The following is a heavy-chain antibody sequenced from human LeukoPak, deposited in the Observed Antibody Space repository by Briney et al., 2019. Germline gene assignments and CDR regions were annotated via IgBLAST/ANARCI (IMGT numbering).Heavy chain of an antibody. D-gene: IGHD1-14*01. CDR1: GFTFSSYA. CDR2: ISYDGGNK. Sequence: PGRSLRLSCAASGFTFSSYAMHWVRQAPGKGLEWVALISYDGGNKYYADSVKGRFTLSRDNSKNTLYLQMNSLRAEDTAVYYCAKTRTPYYYYYGMDVWGQGTTVTVSS. CDR3: AKTRTPYYYYYGMDV. J-gene: IGHJ6*02. V-gene: IGHV3-30-3*02.